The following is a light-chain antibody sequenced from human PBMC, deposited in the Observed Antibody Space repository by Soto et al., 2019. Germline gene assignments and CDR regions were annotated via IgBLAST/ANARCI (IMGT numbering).Light chain of an antibody. CDR2: DAS. V-gene: IGKV1-33*01. CDR3: LQYDNLPFT. Sequence: IQMTQSPSSLSASVGGRVTITCQASQDITNYLNWYQQKPGKPPKLLIYDASILETGVPSRFSGSGSGTEFTFTISSLQPEDIATYYCLQYDNLPFTFGPGTKVDIK. CDR1: QDITNY. J-gene: IGKJ3*01.